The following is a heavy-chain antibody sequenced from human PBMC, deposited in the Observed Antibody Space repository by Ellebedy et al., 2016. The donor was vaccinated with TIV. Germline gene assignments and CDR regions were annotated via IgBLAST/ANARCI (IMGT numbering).Heavy chain of an antibody. V-gene: IGHV1-46*01. CDR1: GYTFTSYY. Sequence: AASVKVSCKASGYTFTSYYMHWARQAPGQGLEWMGIINPSGGSTSYAQKFQGRVTMTRDTSTSTVYMELSSLRSEDTAVYYCARDILTGYYSYYYYGMDVWGQGTTVTVSS. CDR3: ARDILTGYYSYYYYGMDV. D-gene: IGHD3-9*01. J-gene: IGHJ6*02. CDR2: INPSGGST.